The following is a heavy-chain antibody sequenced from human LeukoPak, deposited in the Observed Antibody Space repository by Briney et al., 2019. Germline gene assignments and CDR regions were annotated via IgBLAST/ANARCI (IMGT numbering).Heavy chain of an antibody. V-gene: IGHV4-4*07. CDR3: ARGGADYDPWDYYGMDV. CDR1: GGSISSYY. CDR2: IYTSGST. J-gene: IGHJ6*02. D-gene: IGHD3-16*01. Sequence: SETLSVTCTVSGGSISSYYWSWIRQPAGKGLEWIGRIYTSGSTNYNPSLKSRVTMSVDTSKNQFSLKLSSVTAADTAVYYCARGGADYDPWDYYGMDVWGQGTTVTVSS.